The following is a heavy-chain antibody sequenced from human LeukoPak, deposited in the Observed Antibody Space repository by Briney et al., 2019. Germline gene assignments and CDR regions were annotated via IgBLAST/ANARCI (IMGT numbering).Heavy chain of an antibody. CDR2: INPNSGGT. CDR1: GYTFTSYG. V-gene: IGHV1-2*02. CDR3: ARVGDYSTPYDAFDI. J-gene: IGHJ3*02. D-gene: IGHD4-17*01. Sequence: ASVKVSCKASGYTFTSYGISWVRQAPGQGLEWMGWINPNSGGTNYAQKFQGRVTMTRDTSISTAYMELSRLRSDDTAVYYCARVGDYSTPYDAFDIWGQGTMVTVSS.